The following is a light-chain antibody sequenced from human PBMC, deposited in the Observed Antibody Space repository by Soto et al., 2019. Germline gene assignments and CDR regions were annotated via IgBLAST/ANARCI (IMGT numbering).Light chain of an antibody. CDR3: SSYSSSITLVV. V-gene: IGLV2-14*01. Sequence: QSALTQPASVSGSPGQSITISCTGTSSDVGGYNYVSWYQQHPGKAPKLMIYDVSNRPSGVSNRFSGSKSANTASLTNSGRQADDEADYYFSSYSSSITLVVFGGEPKLTVL. CDR2: DVS. J-gene: IGLJ2*01. CDR1: SSDVGGYNY.